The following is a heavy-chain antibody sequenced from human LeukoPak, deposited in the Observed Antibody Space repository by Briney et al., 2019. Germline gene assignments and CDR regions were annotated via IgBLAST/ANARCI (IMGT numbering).Heavy chain of an antibody. CDR1: GFTFSAYA. Sequence: PGGSLRLSCEASGFTFSAYAMTWVRQAPGKGLEWVANIKQDGSEIYYVDSVKGRFTISRDNAKNSLYLQMNSLRAEDTAVYYCASLDRAGNYYDSSGLGYWGQGTLVTVSS. CDR3: ASLDRAGNYYDSSGLGY. V-gene: IGHV3-7*05. J-gene: IGHJ4*02. D-gene: IGHD3-22*01. CDR2: IKQDGSEI.